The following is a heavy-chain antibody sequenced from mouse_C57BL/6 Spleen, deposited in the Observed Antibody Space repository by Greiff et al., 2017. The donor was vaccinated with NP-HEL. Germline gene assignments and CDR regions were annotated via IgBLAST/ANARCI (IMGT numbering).Heavy chain of an antibody. CDR3: ARGGLRRGYFDY. CDR2: IDPSDSYT. V-gene: IGHV1-50*01. CDR1: GYTFTSYW. D-gene: IGHD1-1*01. Sequence: VQLQQPGAELVKPGASVKLSCKASGYTFTSYWMQWVKQRPGQGLEWIGEIDPSDSYTNSNQKFKGKATLTVDTSSSTAYMQLSSLTSEDAAVYYCARGGLRRGYFDYWGHGTTLTVSS. J-gene: IGHJ2*01.